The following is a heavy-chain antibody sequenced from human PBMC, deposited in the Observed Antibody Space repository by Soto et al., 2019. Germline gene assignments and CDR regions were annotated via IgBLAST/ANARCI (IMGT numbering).Heavy chain of an antibody. D-gene: IGHD5-12*01. CDR3: ARESKAIRVWLRRACYGMDV. V-gene: IGHV1-18*01. CDR1: GYTFTSYG. Sequence: ASVKVSCKASGYTFTSYGISWVRQAPGQGLEWMGWISAYNGNTNYAQKLQGRVTMTTDTSTSSDYMELRSLRSDDTAVYYCARESKAIRVWLRRACYGMDVWGQGTTVTVSS. CDR2: ISAYNGNT. J-gene: IGHJ6*02.